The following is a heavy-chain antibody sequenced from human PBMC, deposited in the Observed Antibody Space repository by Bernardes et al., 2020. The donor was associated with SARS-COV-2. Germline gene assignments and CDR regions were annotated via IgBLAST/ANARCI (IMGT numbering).Heavy chain of an antibody. CDR1: GFTFSDYY. D-gene: IGHD2-2*01. CDR3: ARDRGYCSTTSCYGGAGYGMDV. V-gene: IGHV3-11*01. J-gene: IGHJ6*02. CDR2: ISTSGSTI. Sequence: GGSLRLSCAASGFTFSDYYMSWIRQAPGKGLEWVSYISTSGSTIYYADSVKGRFTISRDNAKNSLYLQMNSLRAEDTAVYYCARDRGYCSTTSCYGGAGYGMDVWGQGTTVTVSS.